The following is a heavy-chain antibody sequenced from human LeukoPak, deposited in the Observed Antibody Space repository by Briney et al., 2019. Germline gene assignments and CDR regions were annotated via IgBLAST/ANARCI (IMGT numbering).Heavy chain of an antibody. CDR1: GYTFTSYG. D-gene: IGHD6-13*01. Sequence: GASVKVSCKASGYTFTSYGISWVRQAPGQGLEWMGWISAYNGNTNYAQKLQGRVTMTTDTSTSTAYMELRSLRSDDTAVYYCARDQGYSSSWYLIDCWGQGTLVTVSS. J-gene: IGHJ4*02. CDR3: ARDQGYSSSWYLIDC. CDR2: ISAYNGNT. V-gene: IGHV1-18*01.